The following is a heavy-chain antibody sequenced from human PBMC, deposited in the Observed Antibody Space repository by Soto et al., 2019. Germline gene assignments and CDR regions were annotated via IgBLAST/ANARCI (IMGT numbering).Heavy chain of an antibody. V-gene: IGHV4-4*02. J-gene: IGHJ6*03. CDR2: IYHSGST. CDR1: SGSISSSNW. D-gene: IGHD2-2*01. CDR3: ARAGGLDQGAGMVTIPAAMPGSGSYLPPYYYYYMDV. Sequence: SETLSLTCAVSSGSISSSNWWSWVRQPPGKGLEWIGEIYHSGSTNYNPSLKSRVTIAVDKSKNQFSLKLSSVTAADTAVYYCARAGGLDQGAGMVTIPAAMPGSGSYLPPYYYYYMDVWGKGTTVTVSS.